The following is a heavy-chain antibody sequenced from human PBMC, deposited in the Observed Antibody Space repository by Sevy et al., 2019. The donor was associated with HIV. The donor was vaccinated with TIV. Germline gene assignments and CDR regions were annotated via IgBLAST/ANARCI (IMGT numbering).Heavy chain of an antibody. V-gene: IGHV3-53*01. CDR1: GFTVSSNY. J-gene: IGHJ6*02. Sequence: GGSLRLSCAASGFTVSSNYMSWVRRAPGKGLEWVSDPYSGGSTYYADSVKGRFTISRDNSKNTLYLQMNSLRAEDTAVYYCARDLAVPAAIYYYYGMDVWGQGTTVTVSS. CDR2: PYSGGST. CDR3: ARDLAVPAAIYYYYGMDV. D-gene: IGHD2-2*01.